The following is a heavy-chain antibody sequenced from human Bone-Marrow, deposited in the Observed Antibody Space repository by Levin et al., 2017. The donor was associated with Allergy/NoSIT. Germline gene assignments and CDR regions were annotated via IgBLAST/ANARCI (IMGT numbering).Heavy chain of an antibody. V-gene: IGHV3-23*01. Sequence: GGSLRLSCAASGFTFSSYAMSWVRQAPGKGLEWVSAISGSGDRTYYADSVKGRYTISRDNSKNTLLLQMTSLTAEDTAVYSCAREWVNLNWFDPWGQGTLVTVSS. CDR1: GFTFSSYA. J-gene: IGHJ5*02. CDR3: AREWVNLNWFDP. D-gene: IGHD1-14*01. CDR2: ISGSGDRT.